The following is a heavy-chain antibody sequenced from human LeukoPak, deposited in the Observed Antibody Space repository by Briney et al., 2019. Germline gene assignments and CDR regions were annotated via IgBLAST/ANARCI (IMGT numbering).Heavy chain of an antibody. Sequence: SETLSLTCTVSGGSISSSSYYWGWIRQPPGKGLEWIGSIYYSGSSYYNPSLKSRVTISADTSKNQFSLKLSSVTAADTAVYYCARVTTVTTVYFDYWGQGTLVTVSS. V-gene: IGHV4-39*01. CDR3: ARVTTVTTVYFDY. J-gene: IGHJ4*02. D-gene: IGHD4-11*01. CDR2: IYYSGSS. CDR1: GGSISSSSYY.